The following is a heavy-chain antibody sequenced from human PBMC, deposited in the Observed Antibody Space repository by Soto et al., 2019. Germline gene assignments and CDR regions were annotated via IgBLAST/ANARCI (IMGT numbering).Heavy chain of an antibody. CDR3: ARSGSDCSVGYCSGGSLNWFDP. Sequence: GGSLRLSCAASGFTFSSYSMNWVRQAPGKGLEWVSYISSSSSTIYYADSVKGRFTISRDNAKNSLYLQMNSLGDEDTAVYYCARSGSDCSVGYCSGGSLNWFDPWGQGTLVTVSS. J-gene: IGHJ5*02. D-gene: IGHD2-15*01. CDR1: GFTFSSYS. V-gene: IGHV3-48*02. CDR2: ISSSSSTI.